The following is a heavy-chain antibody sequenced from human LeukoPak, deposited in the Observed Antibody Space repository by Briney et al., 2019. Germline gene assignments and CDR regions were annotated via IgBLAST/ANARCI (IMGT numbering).Heavy chain of an antibody. D-gene: IGHD3-9*01. CDR2: FDPEDGET. CDR1: GHTLTELS. Sequence: ASVKVSCKVSGHTLTELSMHWVRQAPGKGLEWMGGFDPEDGETIYAQKFQGRVTMTEDTSTDTAYMELSSLRSEDTAVYYCATVSLWGSLVTDLPHYWGQGTLVTVSS. V-gene: IGHV1-24*01. J-gene: IGHJ4*02. CDR3: ATVSLWGSLVTDLPHY.